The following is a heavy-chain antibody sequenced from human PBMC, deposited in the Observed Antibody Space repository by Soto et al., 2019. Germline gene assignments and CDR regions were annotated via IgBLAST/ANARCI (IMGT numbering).Heavy chain of an antibody. CDR2: ISAYNGNT. Sequence: ASVKVSCKASGYTFTSYGISWVRQAPGQGLEWMGWISAYNGNTNYAQKLQGRVTMTTDTSTSTAYMELRSLRSDDTAVYYCARDDCSGGSCYRSDYWGQGTLVTVSS. CDR3: ARDDCSGGSCYRSDY. CDR1: GYTFTSYG. V-gene: IGHV1-18*01. D-gene: IGHD2-15*01. J-gene: IGHJ4*02.